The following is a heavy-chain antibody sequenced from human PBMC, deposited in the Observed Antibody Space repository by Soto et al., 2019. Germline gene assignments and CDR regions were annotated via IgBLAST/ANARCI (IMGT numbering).Heavy chain of an antibody. V-gene: IGHV4-31*03. CDR2: IYYSGST. CDR1: GGSISSGGYY. Sequence: SETLSLTCTVSGGSISSGGYYWSWIRQHPGKGLEWIGYIYYSGSTYYNPSLKSRVTISVDTSKNQFSLKLSSVTAADTAVYYCARAVLSSSSFNWFDPWGQGTLVTVSS. J-gene: IGHJ5*02. CDR3: ARAVLSSSSFNWFDP. D-gene: IGHD6-6*01.